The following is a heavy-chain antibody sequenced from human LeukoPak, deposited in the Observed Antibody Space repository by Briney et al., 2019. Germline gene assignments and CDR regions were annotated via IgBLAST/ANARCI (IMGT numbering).Heavy chain of an antibody. CDR2: IWYGGSNK. Sequence: GGSLRLSCAASGFTFSSYGMHWVRQAPGKGLEWVAVIWYGGSNKYYADSVKGRFTISRDNSKNSLYLQMNSLRAEDTAVYYCARDGRRDGYNDAFDIWGQGTMVTVSS. CDR3: ARDGRRDGYNDAFDI. D-gene: IGHD5-24*01. V-gene: IGHV3-33*08. CDR1: GFTFSSYG. J-gene: IGHJ3*02.